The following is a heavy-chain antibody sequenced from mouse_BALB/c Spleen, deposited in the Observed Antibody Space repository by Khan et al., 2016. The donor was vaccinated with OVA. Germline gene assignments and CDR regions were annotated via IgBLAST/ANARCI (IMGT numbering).Heavy chain of an antibody. Sequence: VQLQQSGAELVKPGASVKLSCTASGFNIKDTYMHWVKQRPEQGLEWIGRIDPANGNTKYDPKFQGKATITADTSSNTAYLQISSLTSEDTAVYYCSRSANGGGFDYWGQGTTLTVSS. CDR3: SRSANGGGFDY. CDR2: IDPANGNT. CDR1: GFNIKDTY. D-gene: IGHD4-1*01. J-gene: IGHJ2*01. V-gene: IGHV14-3*02.